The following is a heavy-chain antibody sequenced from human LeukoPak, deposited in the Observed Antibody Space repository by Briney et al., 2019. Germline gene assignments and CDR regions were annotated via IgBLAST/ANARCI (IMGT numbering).Heavy chain of an antibody. CDR3: ASSKEYQLLKNDY. J-gene: IGHJ4*02. CDR2: IYYSGST. Sequence: SSQTLSLTCTVSGGSISSGDYYWSWIRQPPGKGLERIGYIYYSGSTYYNPSLKSRVTISVDTSKNQFSLKLSSVTAADTAVYYCASSKEYQLLKNDYWGQGTLVTVSS. V-gene: IGHV4-30-4*08. D-gene: IGHD2-2*01. CDR1: GGSISSGDYY.